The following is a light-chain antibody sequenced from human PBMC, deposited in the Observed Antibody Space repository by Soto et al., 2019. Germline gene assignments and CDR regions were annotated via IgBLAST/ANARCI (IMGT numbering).Light chain of an antibody. CDR3: QQRSNWQPLT. J-gene: IGKJ4*02. Sequence: EIVLTQSPATLSLSPGERATLSCRASQGVSSYLAWYQQKPGQAPRLLIYDASNRATGIPARFSGSGPATDFPLLVISLELEVFAVNYCQQRSNWQPLTFVVGTKVEIK. CDR1: QGVSSY. CDR2: DAS. V-gene: IGKV3D-11*01.